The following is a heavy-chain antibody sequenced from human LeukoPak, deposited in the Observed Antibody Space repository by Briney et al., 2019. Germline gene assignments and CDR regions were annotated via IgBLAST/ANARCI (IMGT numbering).Heavy chain of an antibody. CDR3: ARVSEYGLHYFDY. D-gene: IGHD4/OR15-4a*01. CDR2: INHSGST. J-gene: IGHJ4*02. V-gene: IGHV4-34*09. Sequence: SETLSLTCAVYGGSFSGYYWRWIRQPPGKGLEWIGEINHSGSTYYNPSLKSRVTISVDTSKNQFSLKLSSVTAADTAVYYCARVSEYGLHYFDYWGQGTLVTVSS. CDR1: GGSFSGYY.